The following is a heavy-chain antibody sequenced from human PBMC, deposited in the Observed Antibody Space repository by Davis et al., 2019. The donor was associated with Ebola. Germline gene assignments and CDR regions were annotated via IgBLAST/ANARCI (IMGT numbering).Heavy chain of an antibody. Sequence: GESLKISCAASGFTFSSYAMSWVRQAPGKGLEWVSAISGSGGSTYYADSVKGRFTISRDNSKNTLYLQMNSLRTDDTAVYYCAREPNDNTGYFHYWGQGTLVTVSS. J-gene: IGHJ4*02. D-gene: IGHD3-22*01. V-gene: IGHV3-23*01. CDR2: ISGSGGST. CDR3: AREPNDNTGYFHY. CDR1: GFTFSSYA.